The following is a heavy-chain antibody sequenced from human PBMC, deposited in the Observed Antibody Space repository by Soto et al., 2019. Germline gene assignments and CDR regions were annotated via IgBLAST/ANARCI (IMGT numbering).Heavy chain of an antibody. CDR2: IISSSSYI. J-gene: IGHJ3*02. D-gene: IGHD3-22*01. CDR3: ARVRYYYDSSGYYSIYAFDI. V-gene: IGHV3-21*01. CDR1: GFTFSSYS. Sequence: GGSLRLSCAASGFTFSSYSMNWVRQAPGKGLEWVSSIISSSSYIYYADSVKGRFTISRDNAKNSLYLQMNSLRAEDTAVYYCARVRYYYDSSGYYSIYAFDIWGQGTMVTVSS.